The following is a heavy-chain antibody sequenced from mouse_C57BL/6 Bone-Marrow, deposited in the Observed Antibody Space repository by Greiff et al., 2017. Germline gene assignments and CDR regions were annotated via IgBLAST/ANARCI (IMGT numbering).Heavy chain of an antibody. CDR2: IHPNSGST. J-gene: IGHJ2*01. Sequence: QVQLQQPGAELVKPGASVKLSCTASGFTFTSYWMHWVKQRPGQGLAWIGRIHPNSGSTNYNGKFKSKATLTVDKSSSTADMQLSSLTSEDSAVYNCARSGYYGSSDDWGQSTTLTVAT. CDR1: GFTFTSYW. D-gene: IGHD1-1*01. CDR3: ARSGYYGSSDD. V-gene: IGHV1-64*01.